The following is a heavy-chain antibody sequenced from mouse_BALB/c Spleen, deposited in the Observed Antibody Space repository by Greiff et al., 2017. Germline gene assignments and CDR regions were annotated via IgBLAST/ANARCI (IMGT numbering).Heavy chain of an antibody. D-gene: IGHD2-1*01. Sequence: EVQLQESGPGLVKPSQSLSLTCSVTGYSITSGYYWYWIRQFPGNKLEWMGYISYDGSNNYNPSLKNRISITRDTSKNQLFLKLNSVTTEDTATYYCARAGNYEAMDYWGQGTSVTVSS. CDR2: ISYDGSN. J-gene: IGHJ4*01. CDR1: GYSITSGYY. CDR3: ARAGNYEAMDY. V-gene: IGHV3-6*02.